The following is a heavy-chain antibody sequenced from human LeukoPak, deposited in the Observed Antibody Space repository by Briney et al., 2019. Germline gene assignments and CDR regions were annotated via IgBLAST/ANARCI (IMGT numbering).Heavy chain of an antibody. J-gene: IGHJ4*02. V-gene: IGHV3-11*01. CDR1: GFTFSDYY. Sequence: GGSLRLSCAASGFTFSDYYMSWIRQAPGKGLEWVSYISSSGSTIYYADSVKGRFTISRDNAKNSLYLQMNSLRAEDTAVYYCARPEKKWELSHFDYWGQGTLVTVSS. CDR2: ISSSGSTI. CDR3: ARPEKKWELSHFDY. D-gene: IGHD1-26*01.